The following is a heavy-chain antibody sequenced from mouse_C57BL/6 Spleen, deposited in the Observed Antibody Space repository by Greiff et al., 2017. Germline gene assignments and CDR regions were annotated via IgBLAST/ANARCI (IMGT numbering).Heavy chain of an antibody. V-gene: IGHV14-4*01. CDR2: IDPENGDT. CDR1: GFNIKDDY. J-gene: IGHJ3*01. D-gene: IGHD1-1*01. Sequence: VHVKQSGAELVRPGASVKLSCTASGFNIKDDYMHWVKQRPEQGLEWIGWIDPENGDTEYASRFQGKATITADTSSNTAYLQLSSLTSEDTAVYYCTTDGSSYVAYWGQGTLVTVSA. CDR3: TTDGSSYVAY.